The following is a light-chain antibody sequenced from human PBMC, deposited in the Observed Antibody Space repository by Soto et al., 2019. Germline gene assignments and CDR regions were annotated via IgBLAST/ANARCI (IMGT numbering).Light chain of an antibody. CDR3: SAYSDIDTKV. J-gene: IGLJ1*01. Sequence: QSALTQPASVSGSPGQSITISCGGTSSDVGAYIYVSWYQQFPGKAPKLILYEVNNRPSGVSNRFSGSKSGTTASLTISGLQPEDEADYYCSAYSDIDTKVFGTGNKVTVL. CDR1: SSDVGAYIY. CDR2: EVN. V-gene: IGLV2-14*03.